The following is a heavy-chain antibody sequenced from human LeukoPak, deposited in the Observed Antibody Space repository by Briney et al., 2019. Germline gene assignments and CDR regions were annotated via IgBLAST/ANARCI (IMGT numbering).Heavy chain of an antibody. J-gene: IGHJ4*02. CDR1: GFTFDDYG. CDR3: ARANPRVGDY. Sequence: QTGGSLRLSCAASGFTFDDYGMSWVRQAPGKGLVWVSRINSDGSSTSYADSVKGRFTISRDNAKNTLYLQMNSLRAEDTAVYYCARANPRVGDYWGQGTLVTVSS. V-gene: IGHV3-74*01. D-gene: IGHD3-3*01. CDR2: INSDGSST.